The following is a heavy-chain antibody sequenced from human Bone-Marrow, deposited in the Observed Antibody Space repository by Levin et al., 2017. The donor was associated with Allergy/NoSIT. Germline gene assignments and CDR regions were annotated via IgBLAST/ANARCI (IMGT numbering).Heavy chain of an antibody. CDR3: ARAGRETRDYYGSGSYELDY. V-gene: IGHV4-61*02. J-gene: IGHJ4*02. Sequence: SETLSLTCTVSGGSISSGSYYWSWIRQPAGKGLEWIGRIYTSGSTNYNPSLKSRVTISVDTSKNQFSLKLSSVTAADTAVYYCARAGRETRDYYGSGSYELDYWGQGTLVTVSS. CDR2: IYTSGST. D-gene: IGHD3-10*01. CDR1: GGSISSGSYY.